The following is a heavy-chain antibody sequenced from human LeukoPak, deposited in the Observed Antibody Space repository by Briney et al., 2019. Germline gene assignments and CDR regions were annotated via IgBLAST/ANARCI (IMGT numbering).Heavy chain of an antibody. J-gene: IGHJ6*03. V-gene: IGHV1-2*02. CDR1: GYTFTGYY. CDR3: ARAGSYCGGDCYTHYYYYYMDV. Sequence: ASVKVSCKASGYTFTGYYMHWVRQAPGQGLEWMGWINPNSGGTNYAQKFQGRVTMTRDTSISTAYMELSRLRSDDTAVYYCARAGSYCGGDCYTHYYYYYMDVWGKGTTVTISS. CDR2: INPNSGGT. D-gene: IGHD2-21*02.